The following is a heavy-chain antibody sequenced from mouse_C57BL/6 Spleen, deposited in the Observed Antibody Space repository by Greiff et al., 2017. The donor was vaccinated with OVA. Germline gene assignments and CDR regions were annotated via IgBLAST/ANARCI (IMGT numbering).Heavy chain of an antibody. V-gene: IGHV1-55*01. D-gene: IGHD2-5*01. CDR3: ARRESNYPAGFAY. Sequence: QVQLQQPGAELVKPGASVKMSCKASGYTFTSYWITWVKQRPGQGLEWIGDIYPGSGSTNYNEKFKSKATLTVDTSSSTAYMQLSSLTSEDSAVYYCARRESNYPAGFAYWGQGTLVTVSA. CDR2: IYPGSGST. J-gene: IGHJ3*01. CDR1: GYTFTSYW.